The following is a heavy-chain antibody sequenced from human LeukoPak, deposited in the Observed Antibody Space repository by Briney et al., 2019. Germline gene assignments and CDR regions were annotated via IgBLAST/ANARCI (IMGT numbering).Heavy chain of an antibody. V-gene: IGHV3-7*05. J-gene: IGHJ4*02. CDR1: GFTFSYYW. Sequence: GGSLRLSCAASGFTFSYYWMGWVRQAPGKGLEWVANIKQDGSEKYYVDSVKGRFTISRDNAKNSLYLQMNSLRAEDTAVYYCARDRDSSSSFDYWGQGTLVTVSS. CDR2: IKQDGSEK. D-gene: IGHD6-6*01. CDR3: ARDRDSSSSFDY.